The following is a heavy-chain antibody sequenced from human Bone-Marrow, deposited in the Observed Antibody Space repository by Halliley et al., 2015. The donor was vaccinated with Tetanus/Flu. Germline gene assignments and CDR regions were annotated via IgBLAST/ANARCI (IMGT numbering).Heavy chain of an antibody. V-gene: IGHV3-23*01. D-gene: IGHD6-25*01. Sequence: SLRLSCATSGLSSSTSYNMMWVRQAPGKGLEWVSALSGSGGSTYYADSVKGRFTISRDNSMHTLYLQMNSLRAEDTAIYYCAKSAGRPYYDYGMDVWGQGTTVTVSS. CDR3: AKSAGRPYYDYGMDV. J-gene: IGHJ6*02. CDR2: LSGSGGST. CDR1: GLSSSTSYN.